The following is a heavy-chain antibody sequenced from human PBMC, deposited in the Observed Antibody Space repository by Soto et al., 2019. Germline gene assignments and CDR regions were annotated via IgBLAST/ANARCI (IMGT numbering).Heavy chain of an antibody. Sequence: SETLSLTCAVSGGSISSSNWWSWVRQPPGKGLEWIGEIYHSGSTNYNPSLKSRVTISVDKSKNQFSLKLSSVTAADTAVYYCARVLQPYYYYGMDVWGQGTTVTVSS. CDR1: GGSISSSNW. D-gene: IGHD2-2*01. V-gene: IGHV4-4*02. CDR3: ARVLQPYYYYGMDV. J-gene: IGHJ6*02. CDR2: IYHSGST.